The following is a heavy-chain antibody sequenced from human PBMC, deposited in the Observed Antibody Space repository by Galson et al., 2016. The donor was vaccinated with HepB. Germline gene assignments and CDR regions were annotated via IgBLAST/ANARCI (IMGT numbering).Heavy chain of an antibody. CDR3: ARDGAVANTREGHYSYGMDV. J-gene: IGHJ6*02. D-gene: IGHD4-23*01. V-gene: IGHV1-69*13. Sequence: SVKVSCKASGGTFSSFAINWVRQAPGQGLEWMGDIVPLFSTANYAQKVKGRFTITADESTSTCYLELNSLTFEDTAVYYCARDGAVANTREGHYSYGMDVWGQGTTVTVS. CDR2: IVPLFSTA. CDR1: GGTFSSFA.